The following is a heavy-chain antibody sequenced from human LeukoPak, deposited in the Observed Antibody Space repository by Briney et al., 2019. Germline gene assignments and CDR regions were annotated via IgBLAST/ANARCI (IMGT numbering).Heavy chain of an antibody. Sequence: GRSQTLACDRNKVALGKSQNSGGRQAPKKWLEWVAKITQDGSEKYYMDSVKGRFIISRDNGKNSLYLQMNSLRVEDTAVYYCARDWRQDNAFDLWGQGTMVTVSS. D-gene: IGHD2-15*01. CDR2: ITQDGSEK. CDR1: KVALGKSQ. CDR3: ARDWRQDNAFDL. J-gene: IGHJ3*01. V-gene: IGHV3-7*04.